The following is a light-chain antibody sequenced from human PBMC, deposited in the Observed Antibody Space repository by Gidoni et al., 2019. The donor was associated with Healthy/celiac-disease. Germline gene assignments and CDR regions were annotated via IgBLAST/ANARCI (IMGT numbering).Light chain of an antibody. Sequence: DIVMTQSPDSLAVSLGERATINCKSSQSVLYSSNNKNYLAWYQQKPGQPPKLLIYWTSTRESGVPYRFSGSGSGTDFTLTISSLQAEDVAVYYCQQYYSTPITFXQXTRLEIK. J-gene: IGKJ5*01. CDR2: WTS. CDR1: QSVLYSSNNKNY. CDR3: QQYYSTPIT. V-gene: IGKV4-1*01.